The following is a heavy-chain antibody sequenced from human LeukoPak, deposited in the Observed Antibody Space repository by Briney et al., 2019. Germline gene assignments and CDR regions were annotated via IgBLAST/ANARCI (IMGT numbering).Heavy chain of an antibody. J-gene: IGHJ6*02. CDR3: ARSFDYYYGSGSYYYYYGMDV. CDR2: ISYDGSNK. V-gene: IGHV3-30-3*01. Sequence: GGSLRLSCAASGFTFSSYAMHWVRQAPGKGLEWVAVISYDGSNKYYADSVKGRFTISRDNSKNTLYLQMNSLRAEDTAVYYCARSFDYYYGSGSYYYYYGMDVWGQGTTVTVSS. CDR1: GFTFSSYA. D-gene: IGHD3-10*01.